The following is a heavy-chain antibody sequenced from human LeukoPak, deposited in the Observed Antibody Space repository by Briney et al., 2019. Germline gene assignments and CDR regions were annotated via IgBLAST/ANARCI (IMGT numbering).Heavy chain of an antibody. Sequence: PGGSLRLSCEASGFTFSNYWMSWVRQAPGKGLEWVANIKGDASQKYYLDSVKGRFTNSRDNAKNSVYLQMNSLRAEDTAVYYCVIDGRSGWHFDDWGRGTLVTVSS. J-gene: IGHJ4*02. CDR1: GFTFSNYW. D-gene: IGHD6-19*01. V-gene: IGHV3-7*05. CDR2: IKGDASQK. CDR3: VIDGRSGWHFDD.